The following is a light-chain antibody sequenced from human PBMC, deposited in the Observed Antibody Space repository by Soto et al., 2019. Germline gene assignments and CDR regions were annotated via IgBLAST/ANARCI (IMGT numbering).Light chain of an antibody. CDR2: GAS. CDR1: QSVRSH. J-gene: IGKJ4*01. V-gene: IGKV3-15*01. Sequence: EVVMTQSPATLSVSPGERVTLSCRASQSVRSHLAWYQQKPGQAPSLLIFGASTRATGVPDRFSGGESGTEFTLTISSLQPEDFATYFCQQADSFPLTFGGGTKV. CDR3: QQADSFPLT.